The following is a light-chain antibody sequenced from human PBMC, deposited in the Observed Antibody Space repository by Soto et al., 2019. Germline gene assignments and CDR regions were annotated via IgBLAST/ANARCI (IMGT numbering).Light chain of an antibody. CDR2: GAS. V-gene: IGKV3-20*01. J-gene: IGKJ3*01. Sequence: EIVLTQSPGTLSLSPGERATLSCRASQSVSSSYLAWYQQKPGQAPRLLIYGASGRATGIPDRFSGSGSGKDFTLTISRLEPEDFAVYYCQQYGSSPLFTFVPGTKVNIK. CDR3: QQYGSSPLFT. CDR1: QSVSSSY.